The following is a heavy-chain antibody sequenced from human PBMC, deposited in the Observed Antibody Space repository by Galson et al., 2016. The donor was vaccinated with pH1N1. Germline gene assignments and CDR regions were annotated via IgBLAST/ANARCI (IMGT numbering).Heavy chain of an antibody. Sequence: ETLSLTCTVSGGSISSSSYYWGWIRQPPGKGLEWIGSIYYSGSTYYNPSLKSRVTISVDTSKNQFSLKMSSVTAADTAVYYCARRGIGEFLYYFDSWGQGTLVTVSS. V-gene: IGHV4-39*01. D-gene: IGHD3-10*01. J-gene: IGHJ4*02. CDR2: IYYSGST. CDR3: ARRGIGEFLYYFDS. CDR1: GGSISSSSYY.